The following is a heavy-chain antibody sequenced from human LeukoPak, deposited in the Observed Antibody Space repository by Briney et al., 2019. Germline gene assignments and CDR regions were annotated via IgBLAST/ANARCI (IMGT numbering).Heavy chain of an antibody. CDR3: ARGGFRYGY. D-gene: IGHD5-18*01. V-gene: IGHV3-7*05. CDR1: GFTFSSYW. CDR2: IKEDGSVK. Sequence: GGSLRLSCAASGFTFSSYWMSWVRQAPGKGLEWVANIKEDGSVKNYVDSVKGRSTISRDNAKNSLHLQMNSLRAEDTAVYYCARGGFRYGYWGQGTLVTVSA. J-gene: IGHJ4*02.